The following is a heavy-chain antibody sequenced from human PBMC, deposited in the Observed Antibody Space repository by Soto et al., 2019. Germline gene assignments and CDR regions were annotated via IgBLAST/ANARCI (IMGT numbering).Heavy chain of an antibody. CDR3: ASRSKGVYNFDNFYYSCGLDG. D-gene: IGHD1-1*01. CDR2: IIPFFGPT. J-gene: IGHJ6*02. Sequence: QMQLVQSGAEVKKPGSSVKVSCKASGDTFSNFAVGWVRQAPGQGLEWMGGIIPFFGPTNYAQKFQDRVTITADESTNTVYMALSGLRSEDTALYYCASRSKGVYNFDNFYYSCGLDGWGQGTAVTVSS. CDR1: GDTFSNFA. V-gene: IGHV1-69*01.